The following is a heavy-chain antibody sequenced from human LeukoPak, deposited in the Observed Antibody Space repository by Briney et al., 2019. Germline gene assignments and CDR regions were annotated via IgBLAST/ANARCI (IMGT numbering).Heavy chain of an antibody. CDR3: ARGGDTVTMTSYFDY. J-gene: IGHJ4*02. D-gene: IGHD4-17*01. V-gene: IGHV4-34*01. Sequence: PSETLSLTCAVYGGSFSGYYWSWIRQPPGKGLGWIGEINHSGSTNYNPSLKSRVTISVATSKNQFSLKLSSVTAADTAVYYCARGGDTVTMTSYFDYWGQGTLVTVSS. CDR1: GGSFSGYY. CDR2: INHSGST.